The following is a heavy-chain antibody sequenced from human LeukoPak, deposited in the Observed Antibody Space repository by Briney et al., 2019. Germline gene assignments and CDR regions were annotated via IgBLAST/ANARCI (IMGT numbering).Heavy chain of an antibody. V-gene: IGHV3-23*01. CDR2: ISGIGGNT. Sequence: HSGGSLRLSCAASGFTFSNYAMSWVRQAPGKGLEWVSDISGIGGNTYYTDSVKGRFTISRDNVNNMLYLHMNSLRAEDTAVYYCASFGISWRSSYWGQGTLVTVSS. CDR1: GFTFSNYA. D-gene: IGHD2-21*01. J-gene: IGHJ4*02. CDR3: ASFGISWRSSY.